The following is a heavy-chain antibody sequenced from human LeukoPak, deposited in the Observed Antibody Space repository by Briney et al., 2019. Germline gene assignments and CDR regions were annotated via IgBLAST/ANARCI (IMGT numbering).Heavy chain of an antibody. J-gene: IGHJ4*02. V-gene: IGHV4-38-2*02. CDR1: GGSISSGYY. CDR3: ARDRGVATYFDY. Sequence: SETLSLTCTVSGGSISSGYYWGWIRQPPGKGLEWIGSIYHSGSTYYNPSLKSRVTISVDTSKNQFSLKLSSVTAADTAVYYCARDRGVATYFDYWGQGTLVTVSS. CDR2: IYHSGST. D-gene: IGHD5-12*01.